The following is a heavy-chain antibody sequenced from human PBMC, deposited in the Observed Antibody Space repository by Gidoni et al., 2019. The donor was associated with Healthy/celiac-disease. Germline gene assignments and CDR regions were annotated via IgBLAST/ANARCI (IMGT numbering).Heavy chain of an antibody. CDR1: GGSLSSGGYY. Sequence: QVQLQESGPGLVKPSQTLSLTCTVSGGSLSSGGYYGSWIRQHPGTGLEWIRYIYYSGSTYYNPSLKSRVTISVDTSKNQFSLKLSSVTAAGTAVYYCALNSGYDLGRLDYWGQGTLVTVSS. CDR2: IYYSGST. V-gene: IGHV4-31*03. J-gene: IGHJ4*02. D-gene: IGHD5-12*01. CDR3: ALNSGYDLGRLDY.